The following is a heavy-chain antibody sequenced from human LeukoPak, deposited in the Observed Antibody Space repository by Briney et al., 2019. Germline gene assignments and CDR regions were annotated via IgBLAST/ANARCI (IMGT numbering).Heavy chain of an antibody. J-gene: IGHJ3*02. Sequence: GASVKVSCKASGYTFTSYGISWVRQAPGQGLEWMGRINPKTGGTNYAQNFQGRVTMTRDTSISTTYMELSRLRPDDTAVYYCARVGDGLNDAFDIWGQGTMVTASS. CDR1: GYTFTSYG. CDR2: INPKTGGT. D-gene: IGHD5-24*01. CDR3: ARVGDGLNDAFDI. V-gene: IGHV1-2*06.